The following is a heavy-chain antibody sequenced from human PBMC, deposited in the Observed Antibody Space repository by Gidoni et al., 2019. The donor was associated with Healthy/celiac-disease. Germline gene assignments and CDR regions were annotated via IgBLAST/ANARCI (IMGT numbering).Heavy chain of an antibody. V-gene: IGHV1-69*01. J-gene: IGHJ6*02. Sequence: QVQLVQSGAEVKKLGSSVKVSCNATGGTFSSYAISWVRQAPGQGLEWMGGILPSFGTANYAQKFKGRGTITADESTSTAYMELSSLRSEDTAVYYCARVSSSGWYGGYYYGMDVWGQGTTVTVSS. CDR3: ARVSSSGWYGGYYYGMDV. D-gene: IGHD6-19*01. CDR2: ILPSFGTA. CDR1: GGTFSSYA.